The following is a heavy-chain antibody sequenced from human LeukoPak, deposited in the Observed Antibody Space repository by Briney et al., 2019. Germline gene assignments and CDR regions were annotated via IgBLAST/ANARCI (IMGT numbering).Heavy chain of an antibody. CDR3: ARDAEVGYFDSSNFYDY. CDR1: GFTFSSYW. J-gene: IGHJ4*02. V-gene: IGHV3-7*01. CDR2: IKQDGSEK. D-gene: IGHD3-22*01. Sequence: GGSLRLSCAASGFTFSSYWMSWVRQAPGKGLEWAANIKQDGSEKYYVDSVKGRFTISRDNAKNSLYLQMNSLRAEDTAVYYCARDAEVGYFDSSNFYDYWGQGTLVTVSS.